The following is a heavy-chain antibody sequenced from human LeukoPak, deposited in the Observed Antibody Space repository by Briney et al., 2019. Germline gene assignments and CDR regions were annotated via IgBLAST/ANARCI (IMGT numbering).Heavy chain of an antibody. V-gene: IGHV4-34*01. CDR3: ARDKSRTYGSADAFDI. CDR1: GGSFSAYY. D-gene: IGHD3-10*01. J-gene: IGHJ3*02. CDR2: INHSGST. Sequence: PSETLSLTCAVYGGSFSAYYWSWIRQPPGKGLEWIGEINHSGSTNYNPSLKSRVTISVDTSKNQFSLKLSSVTAADTAVYYCARDKSRTYGSADAFDIWGQGTMVTVSS.